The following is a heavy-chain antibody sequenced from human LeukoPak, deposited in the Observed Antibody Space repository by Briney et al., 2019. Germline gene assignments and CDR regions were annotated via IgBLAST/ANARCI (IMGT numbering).Heavy chain of an antibody. Sequence: GASVKVSCKASGYTFTSYYMHWVRQAPGQGLERMRIINPSGGSAIYAQNFQGRVTMTRDTSTSTVYMELSSLRSEDTAVYYCARDLASSGYYWDWGQGTLVTVSS. J-gene: IGHJ4*02. V-gene: IGHV1-46*01. CDR3: ARDLASSGYYWD. CDR1: GYTFTSYY. D-gene: IGHD3-22*01. CDR2: INPSGGSA.